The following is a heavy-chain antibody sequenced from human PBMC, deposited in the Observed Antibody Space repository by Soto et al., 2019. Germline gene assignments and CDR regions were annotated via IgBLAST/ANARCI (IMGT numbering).Heavy chain of an antibody. CDR1: GYIFINYG. J-gene: IGHJ4*02. CDR2: INSYNGNT. D-gene: IGHD3-10*01. Sequence: QVQLVQSGAEVKKPGASVKVSCKASGYIFINYGISWVRQAPGQGLEWMGWINSYNGNTNSAQKVQSRVTMTTDTSTNTAYMALRSLTADDTAVYYCGRSAGVVDGDDYWGQGTLVTVSS. CDR3: GRSAGVVDGDDY. V-gene: IGHV1-18*01.